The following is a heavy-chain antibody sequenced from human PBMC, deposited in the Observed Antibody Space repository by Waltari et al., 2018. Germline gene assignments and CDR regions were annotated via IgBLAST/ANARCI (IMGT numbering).Heavy chain of an antibody. CDR2: ISSSSSTI. D-gene: IGHD3-22*01. Sequence: EVQLVEAGGGLVQPGGSLRLSWSASGFTFRCDTMNWVRQGTGKGLEWFSYISSSSSTIYYADSVKGRFTISRDNAKNSLYLQMNSLRAEDTAVYYCAREGYYYDSSGYYYDYYYYYMDVWGKGTTVTVSS. CDR1: GFTFRCDT. V-gene: IGHV3-48*04. CDR3: AREGYYYDSSGYYYDYYYYYMDV. J-gene: IGHJ6*03.